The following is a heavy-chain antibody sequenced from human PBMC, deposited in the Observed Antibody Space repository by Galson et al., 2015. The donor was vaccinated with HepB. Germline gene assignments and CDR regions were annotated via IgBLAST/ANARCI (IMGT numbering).Heavy chain of an antibody. CDR1: GFTFSSYS. J-gene: IGHJ6*02. Sequence: SLRLSCAASGFTFSSYSMNWVRQAPGKGLEWVSSISSSSSYIYYADSVKGRFTISRDNAKNSLYLQMNSLRAEDTAVYYCARDFWDPAESYGMDVWGQGTTVTVSS. CDR3: ARDFWDPAESYGMDV. CDR2: ISSSSSYI. D-gene: IGHD1-26*01. V-gene: IGHV3-21*01.